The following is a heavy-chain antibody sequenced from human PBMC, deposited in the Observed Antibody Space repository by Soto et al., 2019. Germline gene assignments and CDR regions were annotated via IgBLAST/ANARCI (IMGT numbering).Heavy chain of an antibody. J-gene: IGHJ4*02. CDR2: IIPVFGTP. V-gene: IGHV1-69*01. D-gene: IGHD3-22*01. Sequence: QEQLVQSGAEVKKPGSSVKVSCKASGGIFSSFTINWVRQAPGQGLEWMGGIIPVFGTPNYAQKFQGRVTSTADESTSTAYMELSSLRSEHTAVYYCARDHDNDTGGYLHDYWGQGTLVTVSS. CDR1: GGIFSSFT. CDR3: ARDHDNDTGGYLHDY.